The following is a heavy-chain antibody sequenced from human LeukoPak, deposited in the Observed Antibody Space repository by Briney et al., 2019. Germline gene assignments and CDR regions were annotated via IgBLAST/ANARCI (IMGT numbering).Heavy chain of an antibody. V-gene: IGHV4-4*07. CDR1: GASITSYY. J-gene: IGHJ4*02. CDR2: IYASRRT. D-gene: IGHD3-22*01. CDR3: ARVAGYMIEDYFDY. Sequence: SETLSLTCTVSGASITSYYWSWIRQPAGKGLEWLARIYASRRTTYNPFLKSRVTTTVKTTKTQFSLKLSSVTAADTAVYYCARVAGYMIEDYFDYWGQGTLVTVSS.